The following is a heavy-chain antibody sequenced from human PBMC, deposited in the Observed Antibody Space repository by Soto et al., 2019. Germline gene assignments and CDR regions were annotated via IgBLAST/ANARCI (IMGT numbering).Heavy chain of an antibody. CDR2: IYYSGST. V-gene: IGHV4-30-4*01. CDR1: WGSISRGGYY. Sequence: PSWTLSLTCTVSWGSISRGGYYRSWIRQPPGKGLEWIGYIYYSGSTYYNPSLKSRVTISVDTSKNQFSLKLSSVTAADTAVYYCARDHWNDVGYWGQGTLVTVSS. D-gene: IGHD1-1*01. J-gene: IGHJ4*02. CDR3: ARDHWNDVGY.